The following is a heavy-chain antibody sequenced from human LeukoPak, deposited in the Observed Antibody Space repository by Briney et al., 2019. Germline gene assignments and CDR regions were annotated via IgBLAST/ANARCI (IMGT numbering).Heavy chain of an antibody. J-gene: IGHJ4*02. CDR3: ATDSRGNLPYYFDY. CDR1: GFTFSSYS. Sequence: GGSLRLSCAASGFTFSSYSMNWVRQAPGKGLEWVSYISSSSSTIYYADSVKGRFTISRDNAKNSLYLQMNSLRAEDTAVYYCATDSRGNLPYYFDYWGQGTLVTVSS. D-gene: IGHD1-14*01. CDR2: ISSSSSTI. V-gene: IGHV3-48*04.